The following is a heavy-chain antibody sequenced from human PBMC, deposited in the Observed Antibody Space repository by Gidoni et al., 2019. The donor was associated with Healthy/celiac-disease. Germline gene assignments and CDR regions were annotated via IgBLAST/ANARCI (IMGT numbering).Heavy chain of an antibody. D-gene: IGHD3-22*01. V-gene: IGHV3-21*01. CDR2: ISRSSSYI. CDR3: ARDFSVYYYDSSGYSDSDY. Sequence: EVQLVESGGGLVKPGGSLRLSCAASGFTFSRSSMHWVRQAPGKGLEWVSSISRSSSYIDYADSVKGRFTISRDNAKNSLYLQMNSLRAEDTAVYYCARDFSVYYYDSSGYSDSDYWGQGTLVTVSS. CDR1: GFTFSRSS. J-gene: IGHJ4*02.